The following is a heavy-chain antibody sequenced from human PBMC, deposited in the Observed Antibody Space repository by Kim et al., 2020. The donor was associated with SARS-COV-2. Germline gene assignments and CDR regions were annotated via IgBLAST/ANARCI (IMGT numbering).Heavy chain of an antibody. D-gene: IGHD5-18*01. CDR1: GFTFSSFA. CDR2: ISGTGGST. J-gene: IGHJ4*02. V-gene: IGHV3-23*01. Sequence: GGSLRLSCAASGFTFSSFAMSWVRQAPGEGLEWISDISGTGGSTYYVDAVKGRFTISRDNSKNTLYLQMNSLRAEDTALYYCAKDTYSGYGKQIWLRHSIDYWGQGTLVTVSS. CDR3: AKDTYSGYGKQIWLRHSIDY.